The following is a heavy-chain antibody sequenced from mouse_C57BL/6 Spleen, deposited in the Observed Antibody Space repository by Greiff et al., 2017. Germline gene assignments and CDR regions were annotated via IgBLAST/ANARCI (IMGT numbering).Heavy chain of an antibody. D-gene: IGHD1-2*01. CDR3: ARGGTTAGRYFEV. CDR2: IYPGSGNT. J-gene: IGHJ1*03. Sequence: VQLQQSGPELVKPGASVKISCKASGYSFTSYYIHWVKQRPGQGLEWIGWIYPGSGNTKYNEKFKGKATLTADTSSSTAYMQLSSLTSEDSAVYYCARGGTTAGRYFEVWGTGTTVTVSS. V-gene: IGHV1-66*01. CDR1: GYSFTSYY.